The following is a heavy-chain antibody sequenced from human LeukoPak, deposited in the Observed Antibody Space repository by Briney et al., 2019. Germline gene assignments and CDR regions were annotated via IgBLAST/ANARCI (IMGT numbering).Heavy chain of an antibody. V-gene: IGHV4-59*01. Sequence: SETLSLTCTVSGGSISSYYWSWIRQPPGKGLEWIAYIYYSGSTNYNPSLKSRVTISVDTSKNQFSLKLSSVTAADTAVYYCARVGAVAVMRGPAFDIWGQGTMVTVSS. CDR3: ARVGAVAVMRGPAFDI. CDR2: IYYSGST. D-gene: IGHD6-19*01. J-gene: IGHJ3*02. CDR1: GGSISSYY.